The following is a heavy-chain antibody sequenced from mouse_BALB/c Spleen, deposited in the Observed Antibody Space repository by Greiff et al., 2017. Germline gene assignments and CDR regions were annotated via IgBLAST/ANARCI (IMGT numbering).Heavy chain of an antibody. CDR1: GYSITSDYA. J-gene: IGHJ3*01. D-gene: IGHD2-1*01. CDR3: ARWGGNYGAWFAY. V-gene: IGHV3-2*02. CDR2: ISYSGST. Sequence: VQLQQSGPGLVKPSQSLSLTCTVTGYSITSDYAWNWIRQFPGNKLEWMGYISYSGSTSYNPSLKSRISITRDTSKNQFFLQLNSVTTEDTATYYCARWGGNYGAWFAYGGQGTLVTVSA.